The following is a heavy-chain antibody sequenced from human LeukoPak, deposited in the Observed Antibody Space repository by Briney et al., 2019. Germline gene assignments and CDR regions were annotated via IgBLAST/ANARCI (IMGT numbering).Heavy chain of an antibody. CDR3: ARRQRGYYYYYMDV. CDR1: GYTFTGYY. J-gene: IGHJ6*03. Sequence: ASVKVSCKASGYTFTGYYMHWVRQAPGQGLEWMGWINPNSGGTNYAQKFQGRVTMTRDTSISTAYMELSRLRSDDTAVYYCARRQRGYYYYYMDVWGKGTTATVSS. CDR2: INPNSGGT. V-gene: IGHV1-2*02. D-gene: IGHD6-25*01.